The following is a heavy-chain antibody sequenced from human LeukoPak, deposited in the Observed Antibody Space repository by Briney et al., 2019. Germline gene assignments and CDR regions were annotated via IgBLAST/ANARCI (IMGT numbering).Heavy chain of an antibody. CDR1: GFTFNRYS. Sequence: PGGSLRLSCAASGFTFNRYSMHWVRQAPGKGLEFVSAISTNGRSTYYANSVKGRFTISRDNSKNTLYLQMGSLRTEDMAVYYCAKGATGGVPAIFDYWGQGTLVTVSS. J-gene: IGHJ4*02. V-gene: IGHV3-64*01. D-gene: IGHD2-2*01. CDR2: ISTNGRST. CDR3: AKGATGGVPAIFDY.